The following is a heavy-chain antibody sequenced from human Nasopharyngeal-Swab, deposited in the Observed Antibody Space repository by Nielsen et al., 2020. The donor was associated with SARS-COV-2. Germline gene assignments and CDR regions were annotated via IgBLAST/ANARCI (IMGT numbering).Heavy chain of an antibody. V-gene: IGHV3-48*02. Sequence: GGSLRLSCAASGFTFSSYSMNWVRQAPGKGLEWVSYISSSGSTIYYADSVKGRFTISRDNAKNSLYLQMNSLRDEDTAVYYCAREIAYTAVAYGWFDPWGQGTLVTVSS. D-gene: IGHD5-18*01. CDR2: ISSSGSTI. J-gene: IGHJ5*02. CDR3: AREIAYTAVAYGWFDP. CDR1: GFTFSSYS.